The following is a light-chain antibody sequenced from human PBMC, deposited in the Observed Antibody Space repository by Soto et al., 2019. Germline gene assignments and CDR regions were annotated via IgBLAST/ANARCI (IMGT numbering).Light chain of an antibody. V-gene: IGLV2-8*01. J-gene: IGLJ1*01. CDR2: EVT. Sequence: QSVLTQPPSASGSPGQSVTISCTGTSSDVGANNYVSWYQQHPGKAPKLMIYEVTKRPSGVPDRFSGSRSGNTASLTVSGLQDEDEADYYCSSYAGTNRVFGTGTKLTVL. CDR3: SSYAGTNRV. CDR1: SSDVGANNY.